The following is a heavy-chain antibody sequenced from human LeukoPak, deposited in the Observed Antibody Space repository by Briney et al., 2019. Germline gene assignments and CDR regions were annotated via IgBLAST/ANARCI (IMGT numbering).Heavy chain of an antibody. J-gene: IGHJ4*02. V-gene: IGHV3-30-3*01. CDR3: ARGYASESYYNGPGY. CDR1: GFTFSNYA. CDR2: ISDDGSSY. Sequence: GGSLRLSCAAYGFTFSNYAMHWIRQAPGKGLEWVAAISDDGSSYSYADSVKGRFTISRDNSKSTLYLQMNSLTAEDTGVYYCARGYASESYYNGPGYWGQGTLVTVSS. D-gene: IGHD3-10*01.